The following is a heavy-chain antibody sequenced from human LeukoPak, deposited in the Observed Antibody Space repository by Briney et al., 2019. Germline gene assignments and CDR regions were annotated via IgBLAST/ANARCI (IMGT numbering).Heavy chain of an antibody. V-gene: IGHV4-59*08. D-gene: IGHD3-10*01. J-gene: IGHJ4*02. Sequence: SETLSLTCTVSGGSISSYYWSWIRQPPGKGLEWIGWRHYSGSTNYNPSLKSRVTISVDTSKNQFSLKLSSVTAADTAVYYCARHGVDYFGSGSFPTPFDYWGQGTLVTVSS. CDR3: ARHGVDYFGSGSFPTPFDY. CDR2: RHYSGST. CDR1: GGSISSYY.